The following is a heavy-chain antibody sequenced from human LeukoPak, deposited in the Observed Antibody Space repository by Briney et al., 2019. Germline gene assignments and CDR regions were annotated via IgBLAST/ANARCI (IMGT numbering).Heavy chain of an antibody. D-gene: IGHD5-24*01. CDR2: ISGSGGST. Sequence: GGSLRLSCAASGFTFSSYAMSWVRQAPGKGLEWVSAISGSGGSTYYADSVKGRFTISRGNSKNTLYLQMNSLRAEDTAVYYCARGGDGYNYDYWGQGTLVTVSS. J-gene: IGHJ4*02. CDR3: ARGGDGYNYDY. CDR1: GFTFSSYA. V-gene: IGHV3-23*01.